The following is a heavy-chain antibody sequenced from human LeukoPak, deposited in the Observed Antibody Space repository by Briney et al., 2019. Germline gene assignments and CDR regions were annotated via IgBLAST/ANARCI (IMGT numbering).Heavy chain of an antibody. CDR3: VYGGLHDAFDI. Sequence: PGGSLRLSCAASGFTFSSYDMHWVRHATGKGLEWVSAIGTAGDTYYPGSVKGRFTISRENAKNSLYLQMNSLRAEDTAVYYCVYGGLHDAFDIWGQGTMVTVSS. D-gene: IGHD5-24*01. CDR1: GFTFSSYD. V-gene: IGHV3-13*01. J-gene: IGHJ3*02. CDR2: IGTAGDT.